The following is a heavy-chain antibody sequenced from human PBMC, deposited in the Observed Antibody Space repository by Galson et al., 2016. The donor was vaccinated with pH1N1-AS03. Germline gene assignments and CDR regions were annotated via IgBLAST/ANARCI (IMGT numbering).Heavy chain of an antibody. CDR1: GFSLTTIGAG. J-gene: IGHJ4*02. D-gene: IGHD2-15*01. Sequence: PALVKPTQTLTLTCTFSGFSLTTIGAGVGWVRQPPGKALEWLALIYWDDDKRYRPSLKTRLSITKDPSRNQAVLTMTNVDPLDSGTYYCAHRYCSTDFSCYNFFDYWGQGTLLTVSS. CDR3: AHRYCSTDFSCYNFFDY. CDR2: IYWDDDK. V-gene: IGHV2-5*02.